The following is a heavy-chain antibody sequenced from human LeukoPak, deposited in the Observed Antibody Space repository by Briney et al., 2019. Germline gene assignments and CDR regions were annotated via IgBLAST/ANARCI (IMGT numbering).Heavy chain of an antibody. Sequence: GGSLRLSCAASGFTFSSYSMNWVRQAPGKGLEWVSSISSSSSYIYYADSVKGRFTISRDNAKNTLYLQMNSLRVEDTAVYYCAREGRVSGYDFDCWGQGTLVTVSS. D-gene: IGHD5-12*01. CDR3: AREGRVSGYDFDC. CDR1: GFTFSSYS. J-gene: IGHJ4*02. V-gene: IGHV3-21*01. CDR2: ISSSSSYI.